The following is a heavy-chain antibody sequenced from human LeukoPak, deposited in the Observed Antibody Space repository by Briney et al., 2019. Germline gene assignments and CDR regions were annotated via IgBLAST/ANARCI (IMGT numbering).Heavy chain of an antibody. CDR2: INSDGSST. V-gene: IGHV3-74*01. J-gene: IGHJ4*02. D-gene: IGHD3-10*01. CDR3: GLSMVRALSPDY. CDR1: GFTFSNYW. Sequence: GSLRLSCAGSGFTFSNYWMHWVRQAPGKGLVWVSGINSDGSSTNYADSVKGRFTISRDNAKNTLFLQMDSLRDEDTAVYYCGLSMVRALSPDYWGQGTLVTVSS.